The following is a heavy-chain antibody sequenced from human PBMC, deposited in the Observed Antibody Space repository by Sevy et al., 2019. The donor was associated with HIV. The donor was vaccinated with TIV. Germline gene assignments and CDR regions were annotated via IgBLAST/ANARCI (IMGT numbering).Heavy chain of an antibody. CDR1: XXXFIDXX. J-gene: IGHJ4*02. Sequence: GGSLRLSCAXXXXXFIDXXMXWVRQAPGKGLEWVAVISDDGSKTYYADSVNGRFTISRDNSKNTLYLQXNSLRADDTAXXYXARGRVTXXYXXXWGQGTLVTVS. CDR3: ARGRVTXXYXXX. D-gene: IGHD2-21*02. CDR2: ISDDGSKT. V-gene: IGHV3-30*04.